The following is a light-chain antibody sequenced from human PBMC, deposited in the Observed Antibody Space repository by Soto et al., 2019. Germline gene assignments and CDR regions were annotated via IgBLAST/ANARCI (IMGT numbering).Light chain of an antibody. CDR2: GAS. J-gene: IGKJ1*01. Sequence: DIVLTQSPGTLSLSPGEGATLSCRASESVSSDCLAWYRQRPGQAPRLLIYGASTRATGTPDRISGSGSGTDFTLTISSLEPEDFAVYFCQQCGSSRRTFGQGTRVEIK. V-gene: IGKV3-20*01. CDR3: QQCGSSRRT. CDR1: ESVSSDC.